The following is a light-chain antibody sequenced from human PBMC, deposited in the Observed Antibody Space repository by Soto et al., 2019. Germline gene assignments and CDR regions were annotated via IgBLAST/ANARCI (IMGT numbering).Light chain of an antibody. J-gene: IGLJ1*01. V-gene: IGLV2-14*01. CDR1: SSDIGGSNY. CDR2: DVT. Sequence: QSALTQPASVSGSPGQSITISCAGTSSDIGGSNYVSWYQQYPGKAPKLMIYDVTNRPSGVSNRFSASKSGNTASLTISGLQAEDEADDYCNSYTSSHSYVFGTGTKLTVL. CDR3: NSYTSSHSYV.